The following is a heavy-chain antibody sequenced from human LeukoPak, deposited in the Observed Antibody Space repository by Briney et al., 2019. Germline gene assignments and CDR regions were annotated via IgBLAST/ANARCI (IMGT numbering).Heavy chain of an antibody. V-gene: IGHV1-46*01. CDR1: GYTFTSYY. D-gene: IGHD2-2*01. CDR3: ARDRLFAYCSSTSCYDALSD. Sequence: ASVKVSCKASGYTFTSYYMHWVRQAPGQGLEWMGIINPSGGSTSYAQKFQGRVTMTRDTSTSTVYMELSSLRSEDTAVYYCARDRLFAYCSSTSCYDALSDWGQGTLVTVSS. J-gene: IGHJ4*02. CDR2: INPSGGST.